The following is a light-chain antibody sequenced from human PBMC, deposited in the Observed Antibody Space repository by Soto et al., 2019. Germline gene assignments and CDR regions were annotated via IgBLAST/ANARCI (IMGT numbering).Light chain of an antibody. CDR3: MHTVQFVYS. CDR2: EVS. Sequence: DIVMTQTPLSLSVAPGQPASICCKSGQSLLHSDGQTYLQWYLQRPGQPPQLLLYEVSKRFSGVPDRFSGSGSGTHFTLKISRVEAEDVGVYYCMHTVQFVYSFGQGTKLEIK. V-gene: IGKV2D-29*01. CDR1: QSLLHSDGQTY. J-gene: IGKJ2*01.